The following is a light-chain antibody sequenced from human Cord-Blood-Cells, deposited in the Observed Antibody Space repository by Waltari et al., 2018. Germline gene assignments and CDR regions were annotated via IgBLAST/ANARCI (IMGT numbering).Light chain of an antibody. Sequence: SYELTQPPSVSVSPGQTASITCSGDKLGDKYACWYQQKPGQSPGLVIYQDSKRPSGIPERFSGSNCGNTATLTISGTQAMDEADYYCQAWDSSTAVFGGGTKLTVL. CDR3: QAWDSSTAV. CDR1: KLGDKY. CDR2: QDS. J-gene: IGLJ3*02. V-gene: IGLV3-1*01.